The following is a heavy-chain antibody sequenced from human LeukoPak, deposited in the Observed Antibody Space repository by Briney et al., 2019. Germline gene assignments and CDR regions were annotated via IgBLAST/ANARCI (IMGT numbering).Heavy chain of an antibody. CDR1: GGTFSSYA. CDR2: IIPIFGTA. J-gene: IGHJ3*02. D-gene: IGHD4/OR15-4a*01. CDR3: ARDTDYGANFAFDI. Sequence: SXXVSCKASGGTFSSYAISWVRQAPGQGLEWMGRIIPIFGTANYAQKFQGRVTITTDESTSTAYMELSSLRSEDTAVYYCARDTDYGANFAFDIWGQGTMVTVSS. V-gene: IGHV1-69*05.